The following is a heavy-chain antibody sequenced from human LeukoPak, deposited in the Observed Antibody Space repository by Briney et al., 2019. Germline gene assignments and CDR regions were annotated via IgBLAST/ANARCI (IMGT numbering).Heavy chain of an antibody. CDR1: GFTFSSYT. CDR3: ARDPEDSRHPYGMDV. V-gene: IGHV3-21*01. CDR2: ISSSSSYI. Sequence: GGSLRLSCAASGFTFSSYTMDWVRQAPGKGLEWVSSISSSSSYISYADSVKGRFTISRDNAKNSLYLQMNSLRVEDTAVYYCARDPEDSRHPYGMDVWGQGTTVTVSS. D-gene: IGHD3-22*01. J-gene: IGHJ6*02.